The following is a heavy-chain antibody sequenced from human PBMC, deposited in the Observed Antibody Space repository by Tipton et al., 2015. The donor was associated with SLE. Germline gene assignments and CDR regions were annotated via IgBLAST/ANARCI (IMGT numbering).Heavy chain of an antibody. J-gene: IGHJ4*02. CDR1: GGSFSGYY. CDR3: AREYSTSSEYYFDY. D-gene: IGHD6-6*01. CDR2: INHSGST. V-gene: IGHV4-34*01. Sequence: TLSLTCAVYGGSFSGYYWSWIRQPPGKGLEWIGEINHSGSTNYNPSLKSRITISVDTSKNQFSLKLSSVTAADTAVYYCAREYSTSSEYYFDYWGQGTLVTVSS.